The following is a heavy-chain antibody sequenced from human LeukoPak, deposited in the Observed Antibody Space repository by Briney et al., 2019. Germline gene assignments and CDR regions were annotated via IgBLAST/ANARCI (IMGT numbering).Heavy chain of an antibody. Sequence: GESLKISCKGSGYSFTSYWIGWVRQMPGKGLEWMGIIYPGNSDTRYSPSFQGQVTISADKSISTAYLQWSSLKASDTAMYYCARYFRSGYYRTPINWFDPWGQGTLVTVSS. CDR3: ARYFRSGYYRTPINWFDP. CDR2: IYPGNSDT. CDR1: GYSFTSYW. J-gene: IGHJ5*02. V-gene: IGHV5-51*01. D-gene: IGHD3-22*01.